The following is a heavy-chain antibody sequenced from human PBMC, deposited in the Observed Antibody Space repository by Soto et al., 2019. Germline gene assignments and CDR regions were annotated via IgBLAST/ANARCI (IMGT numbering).Heavy chain of an antibody. CDR2: ISAYNGNT. J-gene: IGHJ5*02. CDR3: ARSKHGGYDSSFDP. Sequence: DASVKVSCPASGYTFTSYVISWVRQAPGQGLEWMGWISAYNGNTNYAQKLQGRVTMTTDTSTSTAYMELRSLRSDDTAVYYCARSKHGGYDSSFDPWPQGTLVTVS. V-gene: IGHV1-18*04. CDR1: GYTFTSYV. D-gene: IGHD5-12*01.